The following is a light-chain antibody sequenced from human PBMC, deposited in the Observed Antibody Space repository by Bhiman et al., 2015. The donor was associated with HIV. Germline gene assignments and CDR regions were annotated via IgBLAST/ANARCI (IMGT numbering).Light chain of an antibody. CDR1: SGDIGASDY. J-gene: IGLJ3*02. Sequence: QSALTQPASVSGSPGQSITISCTGTSGDIGASDYISWYQQHPGKAPILMIYDVSKRPSGVSNRFSGSKSGDTASLTISGLQAEDEADYYCTSYTSSSTWVFGGGTKLTVL. CDR3: TSYTSSSTWV. V-gene: IGLV2-14*01. CDR2: DVS.